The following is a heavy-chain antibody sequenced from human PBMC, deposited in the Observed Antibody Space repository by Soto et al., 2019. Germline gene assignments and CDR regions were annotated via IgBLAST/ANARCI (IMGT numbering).Heavy chain of an antibody. CDR1: GFTFSRYW. CDR3: AKELVRGVITYFDY. CDR2: ISGSGGST. J-gene: IGHJ4*02. D-gene: IGHD3-10*01. V-gene: IGHV3-23*01. Sequence: GGSLRLSCAASGFTFSRYWMSWVRQAPGKGLEWVSAISGSGGSTYYADSVKGRFTISRDNSKNTLYLQMNSLRAEDTAVYYCAKELVRGVITYFDYWGQGTLVTVSS.